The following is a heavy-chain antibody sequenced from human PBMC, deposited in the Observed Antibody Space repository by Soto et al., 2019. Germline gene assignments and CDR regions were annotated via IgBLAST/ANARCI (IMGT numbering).Heavy chain of an antibody. CDR2: ISTDRGDT. Sequence: ASVKVSCKASGYSFTTHDITWLRQAPGKGLEWVGGISTDRGDTIYPQNLQGRVTMTTDSFTSTVYMELKSLRSDDTAVYYCARDDLNRGGKYFDYWGQGTLVTVSS. D-gene: IGHD2-15*01. V-gene: IGHV1-18*01. CDR3: ARDDLNRGGKYFDY. J-gene: IGHJ4*02. CDR1: GYSFTTHD.